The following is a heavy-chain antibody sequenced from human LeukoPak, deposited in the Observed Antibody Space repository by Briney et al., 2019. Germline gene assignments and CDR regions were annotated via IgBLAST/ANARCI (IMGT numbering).Heavy chain of an antibody. CDR1: GNTFTGYY. CDR3: ARGYCSGGSCYSNDAFDI. D-gene: IGHD2-15*01. Sequence: GASVKVSCKASGNTFTGYYIHWVRQAPGQGLEWMGRINPNSGGTNYAQKFQGRVTMTRDTSISTAYMELTRLRSDDTAVYYCARGYCSGGSCYSNDAFDIWGQGTMVTVSS. V-gene: IGHV1-2*06. CDR2: INPNSGGT. J-gene: IGHJ3*02.